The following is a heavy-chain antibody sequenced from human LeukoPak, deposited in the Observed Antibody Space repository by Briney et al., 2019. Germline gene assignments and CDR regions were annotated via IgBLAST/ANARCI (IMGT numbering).Heavy chain of an antibody. J-gene: IGHJ4*02. V-gene: IGHV2-70*01. CDR3: ARMLYGDSVNYFDY. Sequence: ESGPTLLNPTQTLTLTCTFSGFSLSTSGMCMSWIRQPPGKALEWLALVDWDDTKYYSTSLRTRLTISRDTSKNQVALTMTNMGPVDTATYHCARMLYGDSVNYFDYWGQGALVTVSS. D-gene: IGHD4-17*01. CDR1: GFSLSTSGMC. CDR2: VDWDDTK.